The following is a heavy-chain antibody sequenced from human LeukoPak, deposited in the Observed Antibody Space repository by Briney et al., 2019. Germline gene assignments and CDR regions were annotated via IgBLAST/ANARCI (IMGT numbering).Heavy chain of an antibody. J-gene: IGHJ6*02. Sequence: GGSLRLSCAASGFTFSSYWMSWVRQAPGKGLEWVANIKQDGSEKYYVDSVEGRFTISRDNAKNSLYLQMNSLRAEDTAVYYCARATSYSSGWYYYYYGMDVWGQGTTVTVSS. CDR2: IKQDGSEK. CDR1: GFTFSSYW. CDR3: ARATSYSSGWYYYYYGMDV. D-gene: IGHD6-19*01. V-gene: IGHV3-7*01.